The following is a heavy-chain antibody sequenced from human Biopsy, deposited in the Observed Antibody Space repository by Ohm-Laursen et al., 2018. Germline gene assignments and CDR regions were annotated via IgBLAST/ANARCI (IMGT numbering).Heavy chain of an antibody. Sequence: GTLSLTCTVSGASMTGYFWTWVRQPAGKGLEWIGHIYTIGDTTYNPSLESRVTMSLDTSKNQFSLKMTSLTAADTAVYFYAREDEGLLRALDLWGQGTMVTVSS. CDR1: GASMTGYF. J-gene: IGHJ3*01. CDR3: AREDEGLLRALDL. D-gene: IGHD3-3*01. CDR2: IYTIGDT. V-gene: IGHV4-4*07.